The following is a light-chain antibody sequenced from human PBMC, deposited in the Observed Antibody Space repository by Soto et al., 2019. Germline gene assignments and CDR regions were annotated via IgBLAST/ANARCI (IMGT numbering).Light chain of an antibody. Sequence: SVLPQPASVYGAPGQSITISCTGTSSDVGGYNYVSWYQQHPGKAPKLMIYDVSNRPSGVSNRFSGSKSGNTASLTISGLQAEDEADYYCSSYTSSSTYNYVFGTGTKVTVL. CDR3: SSYTSSSTYNYV. V-gene: IGLV2-14*01. CDR1: SSDVGGYNY. J-gene: IGLJ1*01. CDR2: DVS.